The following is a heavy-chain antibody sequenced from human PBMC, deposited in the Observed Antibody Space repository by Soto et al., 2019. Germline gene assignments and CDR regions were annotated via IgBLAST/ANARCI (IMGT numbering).Heavy chain of an antibody. CDR2: IVVGSGNT. Sequence: GASVKVSCKASGFTFTSSAVQWVRQARGQRLEWIGWIVVGSGNTNYAQKFQERVTITRDMSTSTAYMELSSLRSEDTAVYYCAAVGKSNIAALDPYWGQGTLVTVSS. V-gene: IGHV1-58*01. J-gene: IGHJ4*02. CDR1: GFTFTSSA. CDR3: AAVGKSNIAALDPY. D-gene: IGHD6-6*01.